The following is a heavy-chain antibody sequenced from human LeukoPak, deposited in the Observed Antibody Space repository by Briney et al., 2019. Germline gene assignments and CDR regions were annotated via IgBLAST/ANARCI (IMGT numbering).Heavy chain of an antibody. CDR3: AKERGRRSYYVDYYYYMDA. D-gene: IGHD1-26*01. CDR1: GFTFSSYA. CDR2: ISGSGAST. J-gene: IGHJ6*03. Sequence: PGGSLRLSCAASGFTFSSYAMSWVRQAPGKGLEWVSAISGSGASTYYADSVKGRFTVSRDNSKNTLYLQMNSLRAEDTAVYYCAKERGRRSYYVDYYYYMDAWGKGTTVTASS. V-gene: IGHV3-23*01.